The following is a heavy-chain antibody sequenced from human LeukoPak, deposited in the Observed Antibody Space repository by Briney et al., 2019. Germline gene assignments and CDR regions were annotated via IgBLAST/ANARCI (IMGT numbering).Heavy chain of an antibody. D-gene: IGHD6-19*01. Sequence: ASVKVSCKASGGTFSSYAISWVRQAPGQGLEWMGWISAYNGNTNYAQKLQGRVTMTTDTSTSTAYMELRSLRSDDTAVYYCARDPRIAVAGTAGAFDLWGQGTMVTVSS. V-gene: IGHV1-18*01. CDR1: GGTFSSYA. J-gene: IGHJ3*01. CDR2: ISAYNGNT. CDR3: ARDPRIAVAGTAGAFDL.